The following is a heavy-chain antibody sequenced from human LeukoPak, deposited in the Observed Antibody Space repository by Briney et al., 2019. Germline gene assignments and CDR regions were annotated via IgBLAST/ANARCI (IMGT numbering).Heavy chain of an antibody. Sequence: PGGSLRLSCAASGFTFSSYAMHWVRQAPGKGLEWVAVISYDGSNKYYADSVKGRFTISRDNSKNTLYLQMNSLRAEDTAVYYCAREYSSGWYGFDYWGQGTLVTVSS. CDR2: ISYDGSNK. D-gene: IGHD6-19*01. CDR3: AREYSSGWYGFDY. J-gene: IGHJ4*02. CDR1: GFTFSSYA. V-gene: IGHV3-30-3*01.